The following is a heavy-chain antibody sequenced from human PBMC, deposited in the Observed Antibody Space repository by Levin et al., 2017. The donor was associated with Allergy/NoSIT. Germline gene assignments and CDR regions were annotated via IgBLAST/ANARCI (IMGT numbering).Heavy chain of an antibody. D-gene: IGHD6-19*01. Sequence: ASAKVSCKASGYTFSDYDINWVRQASGQGLEWMGWMNPYSGNTGYARKFQGRVTMTRTTSISAAYMELSSLRSEDTAVYYCARRYSSGWDKGALDVWGQGTMVNVSS. J-gene: IGHJ3*01. CDR3: ARRYSSGWDKGALDV. CDR1: GYTFSDYD. CDR2: MNPYSGNT. V-gene: IGHV1-8*01.